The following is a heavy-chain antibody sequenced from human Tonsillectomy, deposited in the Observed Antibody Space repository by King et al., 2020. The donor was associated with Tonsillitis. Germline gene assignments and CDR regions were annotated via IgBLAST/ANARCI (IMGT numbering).Heavy chain of an antibody. CDR2: IIPILGIA. CDR3: ARARGQWLVPNNWFDP. Sequence: VQLVESGAEVKKPGSSVKVSCKASGGTFSSYAISWVRQAPGQGLEWMGRIIPILGIANYAQKFQGRVTITADKSTSTAYMELSSLRSEDTAVYYCARARGQWLVPNNWFDPWGQGTLVTVSS. D-gene: IGHD6-19*01. V-gene: IGHV1-69*09. CDR1: GGTFSSYA. J-gene: IGHJ5*02.